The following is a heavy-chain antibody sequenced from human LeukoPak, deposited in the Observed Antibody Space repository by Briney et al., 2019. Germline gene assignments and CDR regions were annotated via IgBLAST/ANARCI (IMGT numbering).Heavy chain of an antibody. D-gene: IGHD1-1*01. V-gene: IGHV3-23*01. Sequence: GGSLRLSCAASGFTFDDYAMHWVRQAPGKGLEWVASIIGPGGDTYHAGSVRGRFTISRDNSKNTLYLQMSHLRVEDTALYYCAKAAAERCASIKCYPFDSWGQGTLVAVSS. J-gene: IGHJ4*02. CDR2: IIGPGGDT. CDR1: GFTFDDYA. CDR3: AKAAAERCASIKCYPFDS.